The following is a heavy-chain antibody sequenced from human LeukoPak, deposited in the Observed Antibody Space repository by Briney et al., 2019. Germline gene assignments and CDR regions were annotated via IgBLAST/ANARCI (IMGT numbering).Heavy chain of an antibody. CDR3: ARESVLVGAPDY. CDR2: IYYTGNT. V-gene: IGHV4-59*11. J-gene: IGHJ4*02. CDR1: GGSISSHY. Sequence: PSETLSLTCTVSGGSISSHYWSWIRQPPGKGLEWIGYIYYTGNTNSNPSLESRVTVSLDTSKNQFFLKLSSVTAADTAVYYCARESVLVGAPDYWGQGTLVTVSS. D-gene: IGHD1-26*01.